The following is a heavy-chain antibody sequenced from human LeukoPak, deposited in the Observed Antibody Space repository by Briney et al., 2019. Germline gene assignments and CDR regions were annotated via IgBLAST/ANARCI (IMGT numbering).Heavy chain of an antibody. CDR3: ARDPTAMVTRGYYYYMDV. V-gene: IGHV1-2*02. J-gene: IGHJ6*03. Sequence: ASVKVSCKASGYTFTGYYMHWVRQAPGQGLEWMGWINPNSGGTNYAQKFQGRFTMTRDTSISTAYMELSRLRSDDTAVYYCARDPTAMVTRGYYYYMDVWGKGTTVTVSS. D-gene: IGHD5-18*01. CDR1: GYTFTGYY. CDR2: INPNSGGT.